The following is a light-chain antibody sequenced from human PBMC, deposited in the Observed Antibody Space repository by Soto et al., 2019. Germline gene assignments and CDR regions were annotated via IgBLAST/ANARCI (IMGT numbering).Light chain of an antibody. J-gene: IGKJ1*01. CDR1: QSINSW. CDR3: QQYETYSWT. Sequence: DIQMTQSPSTLSASVGDRVTITCRASQSINSWLAWYQQKPGKGPTLLIYRASRLESGVPSRFSGSGSGTEFALTISSPQPADFATYYCQQYETYSWTFGQGTKVDIK. V-gene: IGKV1-5*03. CDR2: RAS.